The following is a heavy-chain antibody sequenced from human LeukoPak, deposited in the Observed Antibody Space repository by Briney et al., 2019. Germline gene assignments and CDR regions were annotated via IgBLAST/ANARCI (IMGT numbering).Heavy chain of an antibody. CDR2: IYYNGST. CDR3: ARHYYDSSGFWSPPGDY. CDR1: GGSINNASYH. J-gene: IGHJ4*02. Sequence: PSETLSLTCTVSGGSINNASYHWGWIRQPPGKGLEWIGSIYYNGSTYYSPSLKSRLTISVDTSKNHFSLRLTSVTAADTAVYYCARHYYDSSGFWSPPGDYWARGTLVTVSS. V-gene: IGHV4-39*01. D-gene: IGHD3-22*01.